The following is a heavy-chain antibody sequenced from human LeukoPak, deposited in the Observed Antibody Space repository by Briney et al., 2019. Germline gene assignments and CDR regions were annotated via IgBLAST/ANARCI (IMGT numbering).Heavy chain of an antibody. V-gene: IGHV3-38-3*01. CDR3: ARVRLGYCSGGSCSRGGTPMDV. CDR1: GFTVSRNE. CDR2: ISGGST. D-gene: IGHD2-15*01. Sequence: GGSLRLSCAASGFTVSRNEMSWVRQAPGKGLEWVSSISGGSTYYADSRKGRFTISRDNSKNTLYLQMNSLRAEDTALYYCARVRLGYCSGGSCSRGGTPMDVWGKGTTVTISS. J-gene: IGHJ6*03.